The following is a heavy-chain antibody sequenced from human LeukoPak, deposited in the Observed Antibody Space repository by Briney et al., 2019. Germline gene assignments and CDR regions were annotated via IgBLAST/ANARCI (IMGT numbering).Heavy chain of an antibody. CDR3: AALTPGVVIAVPFDP. J-gene: IGHJ5*02. D-gene: IGHD2-15*01. Sequence: KSGGSLRLSCTASGFTFLNYAMSWFRQAPGKGLEWVGFIRGKSYGETTEYAASVKDRFCISRDDSKSVAYLQMNNLKIEDTAVYYCAALTPGVVIAVPFDPWGQGTLVAVSS. V-gene: IGHV3-49*05. CDR1: GFTFLNYA. CDR2: IRGKSYGETT.